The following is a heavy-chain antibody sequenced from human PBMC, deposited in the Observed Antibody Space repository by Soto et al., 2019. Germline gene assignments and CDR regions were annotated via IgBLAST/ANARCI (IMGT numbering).Heavy chain of an antibody. CDR2: IYYRGNT. CDR3: ARLEGLATISYYFDF. V-gene: IGHV4-39*01. J-gene: IGHJ4*02. Sequence: QLQESGPGLVKPSETLSLTCSVSGDSINSDKYYWGWIRQPPGKGLEWIGSIYYRGNTYYNPSLQTRVTISLDKSKSQFSMRVNSVTAADSAVYFCARLEGLATISYYFDFWGQGAQVTVSS. D-gene: IGHD3-9*01. CDR1: GDSINSDKYY.